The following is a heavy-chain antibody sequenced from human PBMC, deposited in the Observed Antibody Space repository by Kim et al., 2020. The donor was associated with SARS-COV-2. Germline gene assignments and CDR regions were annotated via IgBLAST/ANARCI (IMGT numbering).Heavy chain of an antibody. D-gene: IGHD1-7*01. V-gene: IGHV3-48*03. Sequence: GGSLRLSCAASGFTFSSYEMNWVRQAPGKGLEWVSYISSSGSTIYYADSVKGRFTISRDNAKNSLYLQMNSLRAEDTAVYYCARDRTGTLRDYYYYYYMDVWGKGTTVTVSS. J-gene: IGHJ6*03. CDR2: ISSSGSTI. CDR1: GFTFSSYE. CDR3: ARDRTGTLRDYYYYYYMDV.